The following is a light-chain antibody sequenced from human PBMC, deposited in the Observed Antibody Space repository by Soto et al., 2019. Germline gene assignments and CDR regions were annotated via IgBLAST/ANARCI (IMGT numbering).Light chain of an antibody. Sequence: EIVLTQSPGTLSLSPGERATLCCRASQSVGDNSAWYQQKPGQAPKLLVYGASTRAAGIPARFIGSGSGTEFTLTISSVQSDDFALYYCQQYDHWPRTFGQGTKVDIK. CDR2: GAS. CDR1: QSVGDN. J-gene: IGKJ1*01. V-gene: IGKV3-15*01. CDR3: QQYDHWPRT.